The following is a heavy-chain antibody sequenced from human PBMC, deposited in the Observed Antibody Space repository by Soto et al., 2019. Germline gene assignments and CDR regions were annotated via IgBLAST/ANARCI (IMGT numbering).Heavy chain of an antibody. CDR2: ISYDGSNK. CDR3: ATPYYYDSSGYYY. V-gene: IGHV3-30*03. Sequence: PGGSLRLSCAASGFTFSSYGMHWVRQAPGKGLEWVAVISYDGSNKYYADSVKGRFTISRDNSKNTLYLQMNSLRAEDTAVYYCATPYYYDSSGYYYWGQGTLVTVSS. D-gene: IGHD3-22*01. CDR1: GFTFSSYG. J-gene: IGHJ4*02.